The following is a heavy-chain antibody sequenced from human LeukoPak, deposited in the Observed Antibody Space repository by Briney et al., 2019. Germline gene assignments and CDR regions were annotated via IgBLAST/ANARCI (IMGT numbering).Heavy chain of an antibody. J-gene: IGHJ4*02. Sequence: GGSLRLSCAASGFTFSSYSMNWVRQAPGKGLEWVSSISSSSGYIYYADSVKGRFTISRDNAKNSLYLQMNSLRAEDTAVYYCARDGDFGGIAAADYWGQGTLVTVSS. CDR2: ISSSSGYI. V-gene: IGHV3-21*01. CDR1: GFTFSSYS. D-gene: IGHD6-13*01. CDR3: ARDGDFGGIAAADY.